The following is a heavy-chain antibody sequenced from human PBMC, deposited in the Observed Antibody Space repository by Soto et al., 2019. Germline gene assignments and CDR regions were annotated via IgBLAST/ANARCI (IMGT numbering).Heavy chain of an antibody. CDR2: IWYDGSNK. V-gene: IGHV3-33*01. CDR1: GFTFSNYG. J-gene: IGHJ4*02. CDR3: ARHKGGDPYYFDY. Sequence: QVQLVESGGGVVQPGMSLRLSCVASGFTFSNYGMHWVRQAPGKGLEWVAVIWYDGSNKYYADSVKGRFTISRDNSKNTLYLQMNTLRAEDTAVYYCARHKGGDPYYFDYWGQGTLVTVSS. D-gene: IGHD4-17*01.